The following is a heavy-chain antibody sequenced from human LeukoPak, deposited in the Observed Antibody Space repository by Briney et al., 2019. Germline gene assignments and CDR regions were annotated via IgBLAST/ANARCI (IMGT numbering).Heavy chain of an antibody. CDR2: ISSSSYT. CDR3: AREVYGGNSDAFDI. CDR1: GGSITTYY. D-gene: IGHD4-23*01. V-gene: IGHV3-69-1*01. J-gene: IGHJ3*02. Sequence: ETLSLTCIVSGGSITTYYWSWIRQPPGKGLEWVSSISSSSYTYYADSVKGRFSISRDNAKNSLFLQTNSLRAEDTAVYYCAREVYGGNSDAFDIWGQGTMVTVSS.